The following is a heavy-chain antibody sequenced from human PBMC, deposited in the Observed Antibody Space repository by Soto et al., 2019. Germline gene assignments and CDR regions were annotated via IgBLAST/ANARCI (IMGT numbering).Heavy chain of an antibody. CDR3: AKATATGGGAFDI. J-gene: IGHJ3*02. CDR1: GFICSSYA. V-gene: IGHV3-23*01. CDR2: ILVDGRT. Sequence: GGSLRLSCAASGFICSSYAMSWVRQAPGKGLEWVSTILVDGRTFYVDSVKGRFTTSRDSSQNTVYLQMNSLTAGDTALYYCAKATATGGGAFDICGQGTMVTVSS. D-gene: IGHD2-8*02.